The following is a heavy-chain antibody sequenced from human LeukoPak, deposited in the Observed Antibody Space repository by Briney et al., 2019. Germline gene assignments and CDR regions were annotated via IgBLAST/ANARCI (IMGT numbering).Heavy chain of an antibody. CDR2: ISWNSGSI. CDR1: GFTFDDYA. Sequence: GGSLRLSCAASGFTFDDYAMHWVRHAPGKGLEWVSGISWNSGSIGYADSVKGRFTISRDNAKNSLYLQMNSLRAEDTALYYCAKDRSEQWLVPDDYWGQGTLVTVSS. V-gene: IGHV3-9*01. D-gene: IGHD6-19*01. J-gene: IGHJ4*02. CDR3: AKDRSEQWLVPDDY.